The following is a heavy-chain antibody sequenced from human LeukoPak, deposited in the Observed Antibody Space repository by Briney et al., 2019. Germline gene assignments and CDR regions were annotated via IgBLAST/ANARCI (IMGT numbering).Heavy chain of an antibody. V-gene: IGHV1-2*02. Sequence: ASVTVSCKASGYTFTGYYMHWVRQAPGQGLEWMGWINPNSGDTKYSQKFQGRVTMTRDTSISTAYMELSRLRSDDTAVYYCATQRGSYLWGTDFDYWGQGTLVTVSS. CDR2: INPNSGDT. J-gene: IGHJ4*02. CDR3: ATQRGSYLWGTDFDY. D-gene: IGHD3-16*01. CDR1: GYTFTGYY.